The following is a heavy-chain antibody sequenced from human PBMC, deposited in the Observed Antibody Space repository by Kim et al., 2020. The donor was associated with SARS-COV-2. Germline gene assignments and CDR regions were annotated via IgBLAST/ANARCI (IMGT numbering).Heavy chain of an antibody. CDR1: GFTFSDYY. CDR3: TRGGSGSSKEYFQF. V-gene: IGHV3-72*01. CDR2: SRDKTNRYTT. Sequence: GGSLRLSCAASGFTFSDYYMDWVRQAPGKGLEWVGRSRDKTNRYTTEYAASVRGRFIISRDDSNNSLYLQMNSLKTDDTAVYYCTRGGSGSSKEYFQFWGQGTLAIVSS. D-gene: IGHD3-10*01. J-gene: IGHJ1*01.